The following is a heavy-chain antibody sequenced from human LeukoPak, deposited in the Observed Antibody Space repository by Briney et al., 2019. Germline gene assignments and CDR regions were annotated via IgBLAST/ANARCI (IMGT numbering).Heavy chain of an antibody. CDR3: VPSGGNGDYYFDY. CDR2: ICPNSGGT. Sequence: ASVKVSCKASGYTSTGYYMRCVRQAPGQGLEYMGWICPNSGGTNYAQKSQGRVTMTRDTSISTAYMELSRLRPDDTAVYYCVPSGGNGDYYFDYRGQGTLVTVSS. D-gene: IGHD4-17*01. CDR1: GYTSTGYY. J-gene: IGHJ4*02. V-gene: IGHV1-2*02.